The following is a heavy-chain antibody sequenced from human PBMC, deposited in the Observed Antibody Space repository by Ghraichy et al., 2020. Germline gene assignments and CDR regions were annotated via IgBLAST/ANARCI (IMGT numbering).Heavy chain of an antibody. CDR3: ARGVIVGAPRDAFDI. CDR2: IYHSGST. V-gene: IGHV4-4*02. J-gene: IGHJ3*02. D-gene: IGHD1-26*01. CDR1: GGSISSGNW. Sequence: SETLSLTCAVSGGSISSGNWWNWVRQPPGKGLEWIAEIYHSGSTNYNPSLKSRVTISLDKSNNQFSLKMISMTAADTAVYYCARGVIVGAPRDAFDIWGQGTMVTVSS.